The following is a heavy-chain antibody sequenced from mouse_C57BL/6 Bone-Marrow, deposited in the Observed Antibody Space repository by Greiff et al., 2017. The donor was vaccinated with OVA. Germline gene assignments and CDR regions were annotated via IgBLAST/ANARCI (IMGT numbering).Heavy chain of an antibody. CDR1: GYTFTSYG. V-gene: IGHV1-81*01. D-gene: IGHD2-5*01. CDR3: AREPYSNYDFDY. CDR2: IYPRSGNT. Sequence: QVQLQQSGAELARPGASVKLSCKASGYTFTSYGISWVKQRTGQGLEWIGVIYPRSGNTYYNEKFQGKATLTADKSSSTAYMELRSLTSEDSAVYFCAREPYSNYDFDYWGQGTTLTVSS. J-gene: IGHJ2*01.